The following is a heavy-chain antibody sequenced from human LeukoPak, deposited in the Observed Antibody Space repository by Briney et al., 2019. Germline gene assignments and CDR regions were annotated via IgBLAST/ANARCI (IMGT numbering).Heavy chain of an antibody. V-gene: IGHV3-30*03. CDR1: GFTFDTYG. Sequence: GGSLRLSCAASGFTFDTYGMHWVRQAPGKGLEWVAVVSHDGNNKYYASSVEGRFTISRDNSKNTLYLQMNSLRAEDTAVYYCTRERDLSLYYFAYWGQGTLVTVSS. J-gene: IGHJ4*02. CDR2: VSHDGNNK. CDR3: TRERDLSLYYFAY.